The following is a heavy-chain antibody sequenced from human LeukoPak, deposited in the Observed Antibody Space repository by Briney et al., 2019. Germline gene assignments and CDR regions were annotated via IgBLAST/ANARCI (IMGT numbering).Heavy chain of an antibody. CDR3: AKWVATCWFDP. CDR1: GFTFSSYG. Sequence: GGSLRLSCAASGFTFSSYGMHWVRQAPGKGLEWVAVISYDGSNKYYADSVKGRFTISRDNSKNTLYLQMNSLRAEDTAVYYCAKWVATCWFDPWDQGTLVTVSS. J-gene: IGHJ5*02. D-gene: IGHD5-12*01. CDR2: ISYDGSNK. V-gene: IGHV3-30*18.